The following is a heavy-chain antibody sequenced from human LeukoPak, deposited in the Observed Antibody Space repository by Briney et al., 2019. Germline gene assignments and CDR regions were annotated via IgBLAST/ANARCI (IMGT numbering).Heavy chain of an antibody. V-gene: IGHV3-7*03. CDR2: IKTDGSEI. J-gene: IGHJ4*02. D-gene: IGHD1-14*01. Sequence: SGGSLRLSCVVSRFTFSNYWMSWVRQAPGKGLEWVATIKTDGSEIYYVDSVKGRFTISRDNVRNSVYLQMNSLRGEDTAVYYCAREGTLRAHWDPFDYWGQGTLVTVSS. CDR3: AREGTLRAHWDPFDY. CDR1: RFTFSNYW.